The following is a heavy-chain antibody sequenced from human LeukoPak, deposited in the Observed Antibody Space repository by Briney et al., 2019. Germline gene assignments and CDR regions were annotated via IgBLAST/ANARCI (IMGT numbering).Heavy chain of an antibody. CDR2: ISGSGGST. V-gene: IGHV3-23*01. Sequence: PWGSLRLPCAASGFTFSSYAMSWVRQAPGKGLEWVSAISGSGGSTYYADSVKGRFTISRDNSKNTLYLQMNSLRAEDTAVYYCAKDLYYGGDYWGQGTLVTVSS. CDR3: AKDLYYGGDY. J-gene: IGHJ4*02. CDR1: GFTFSSYA. D-gene: IGHD4-23*01.